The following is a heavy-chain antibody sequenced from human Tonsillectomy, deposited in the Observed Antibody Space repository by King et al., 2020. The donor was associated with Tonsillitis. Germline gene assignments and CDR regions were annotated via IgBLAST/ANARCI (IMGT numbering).Heavy chain of an antibody. J-gene: IGHJ6*02. Sequence: VQLVESGGGVVQPGRSLRLSCAASGFTFSTYGMHWDRQAPGKGLEWVVVISFDGNNKDYADSVKGRFTISRDNSKNTLYLQMNSLRAEDTAVYYCAKDGGQGGMDVWGQGTTVTVSS. CDR2: ISFDGNNK. CDR1: GFTFSTYG. V-gene: IGHV3-30*18. D-gene: IGHD2-15*01. CDR3: AKDGGQGGMDV.